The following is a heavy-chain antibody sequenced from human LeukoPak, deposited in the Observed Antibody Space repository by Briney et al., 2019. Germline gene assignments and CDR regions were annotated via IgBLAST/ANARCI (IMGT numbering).Heavy chain of an antibody. Sequence: SETLSLTCTVSGGSISSYYWSWIRQPPGKGLEWIGYIYYSGSTNYNPSLKSRVTISVDTYKNQFPLTLSSVPAAHAAVYYCARAGDYYVSGRYFGYWAQGTLVTVSS. V-gene: IGHV4-59*01. CDR3: ARAGDYYVSGRYFGY. CDR1: GGSISSYY. J-gene: IGHJ4*02. CDR2: IYYSGST. D-gene: IGHD3-10*01.